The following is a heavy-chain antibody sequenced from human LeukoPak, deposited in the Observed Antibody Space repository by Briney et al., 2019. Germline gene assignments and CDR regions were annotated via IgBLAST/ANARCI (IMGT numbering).Heavy chain of an antibody. J-gene: IGHJ3*02. CDR3: AARGWPTPQAYAFDI. V-gene: IGHV1-58*01. CDR1: GFTFTSSA. CDR2: IVVGSGNT. D-gene: IGHD2-15*01. Sequence: ASVKVSCKASGFTFTSSAVQWVRQARGQRLEWIGWIVVGSGNTNYAQKFQERVTITRDMSTSTAYMELSSLRSEDTAVYYCAARGWPTPQAYAFDIWGQGTMVTVSS.